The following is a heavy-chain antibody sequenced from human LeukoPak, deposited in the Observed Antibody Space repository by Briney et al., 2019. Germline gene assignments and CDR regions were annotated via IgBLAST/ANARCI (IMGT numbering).Heavy chain of an antibody. Sequence: SETLSLTCTVSGGSISSGSYYWSWIRQPAGKGLEWIGRIYTSGSTNYNPSLKSRVTISVDTSKNQFSLKLSSVTAADTAVYYCARGQRDTAMATNFDYWDQGTLVTVSS. D-gene: IGHD5-18*01. V-gene: IGHV4-61*02. CDR2: IYTSGST. CDR1: GGSISSGSYY. J-gene: IGHJ4*02. CDR3: ARGQRDTAMATNFDY.